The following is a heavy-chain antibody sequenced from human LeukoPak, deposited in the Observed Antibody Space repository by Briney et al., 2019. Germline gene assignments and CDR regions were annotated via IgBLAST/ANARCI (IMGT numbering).Heavy chain of an antibody. CDR1: GLTFSGYA. CDR2: ISYDGSNK. J-gene: IGHJ4*02. V-gene: IGHV3-30-3*01. CDR3: ARGSPPDY. Sequence: GGSLRLSCAASGLTFSGYAMYWVRQAPGKGLDWVAVISYDGSNKYYADSVKGQFTISRDNSKNTLYLQMNSLRIEDTAVYYCARGSPPDYWGQGTLVTVSS.